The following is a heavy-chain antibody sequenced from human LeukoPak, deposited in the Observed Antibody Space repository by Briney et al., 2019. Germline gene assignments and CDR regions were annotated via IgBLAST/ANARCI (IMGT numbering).Heavy chain of an antibody. CDR2: TYYRSEWYN. V-gene: IGHV6-1*01. J-gene: IGHJ4*02. CDR1: GDSVSSNSAA. CDR3: AGMYSSGWPFDY. D-gene: IGHD6-19*01. Sequence: SQTLSLTCAISGDSVSSNSAAWNWIRQSPSRGLEWLGRTYYRSEWYNDYAVSVKSRISINTDTSKNQFSLQLNSVTPEDTAVYYCAGMYSSGWPFDYWGQGTLVTVSS.